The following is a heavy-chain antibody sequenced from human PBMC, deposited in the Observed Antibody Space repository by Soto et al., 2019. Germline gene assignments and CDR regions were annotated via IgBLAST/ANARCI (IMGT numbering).Heavy chain of an antibody. J-gene: IGHJ4*02. CDR3: ARHPMVRGVTIAPHFDY. CDR2: INAGNGNT. CDR1: GYTFTSYA. Sequence: QVQLVQSGAEVKKSGASVKVSCKASGYTFTSYAMHWVRQAPGQRLEWMGWINAGNGNTKYSQKFQGRVTITRDTSASTAYMELSSLRSEDTAVYYCARHPMVRGVTIAPHFDYWGQGTLVTVSS. V-gene: IGHV1-3*01. D-gene: IGHD3-10*01.